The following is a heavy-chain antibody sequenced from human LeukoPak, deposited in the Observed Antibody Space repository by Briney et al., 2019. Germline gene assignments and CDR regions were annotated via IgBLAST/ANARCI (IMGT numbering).Heavy chain of an antibody. CDR3: ARDSWYRKELDY. V-gene: IGHV1-46*01. D-gene: IGHD6-13*01. CDR1: GYTFTSYY. Sequence: GASVKVSCKASGYTFTSYYMHWVRQAPGQGLEWMGIINPSGGSTSYAQKFQGRVTMTRDTSISTAYMELSRLRSDDTAVYYCARDSWYRKELDYWGQGTLVTVSS. CDR2: INPSGGST. J-gene: IGHJ4*02.